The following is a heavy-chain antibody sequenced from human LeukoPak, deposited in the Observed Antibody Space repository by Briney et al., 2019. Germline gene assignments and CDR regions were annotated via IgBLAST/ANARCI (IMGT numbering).Heavy chain of an antibody. V-gene: IGHV1-69*04. CDR2: IIPILGIA. D-gene: IGHD3-22*01. Sequence: GSSVKVSCKASGGTFSSYAISWVRQAPGQGLEWMGRIIPILGIANYAQKFQGRVTITADKSTSTAYMELSSLRSEDTAVYYCARVTENDSSGSQWDYWGQGTLVTVSS. J-gene: IGHJ4*02. CDR1: GGTFSSYA. CDR3: ARVTENDSSGSQWDY.